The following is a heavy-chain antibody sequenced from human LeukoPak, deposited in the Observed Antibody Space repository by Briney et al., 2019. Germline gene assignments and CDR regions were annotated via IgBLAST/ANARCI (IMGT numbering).Heavy chain of an antibody. J-gene: IGHJ4*02. V-gene: IGHV4-61*02. CDR3: AQHDYGELDY. CDR1: GGSISSGSYY. Sequence: SETLSLTCTVSGGSISSGSYYWSWIRQPAGKGLEWIGRIYTSGSTNYNPSLKRRVTISVDKSKNLVSLKLISVTAADTAVYFCAQHDYGELDYWGQGTLVTVSS. D-gene: IGHD4/OR15-4a*01. CDR2: IYTSGST.